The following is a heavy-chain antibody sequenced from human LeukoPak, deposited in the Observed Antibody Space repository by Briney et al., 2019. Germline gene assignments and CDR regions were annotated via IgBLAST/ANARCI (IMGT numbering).Heavy chain of an antibody. D-gene: IGHD3-10*01. J-gene: IGHJ5*02. CDR2: IRAYSGNT. V-gene: IGHV1-18*01. CDR3: ARGSNGEWFVELATWFDP. Sequence: ASVKLSCRASVYTFTSCGMIWVRQAPGQGRVGMGGIRAYSGNTNQTQKLHGRVTITTDPSPRTAYMELRSLRSDDTAVYYSARGSNGEWFVELATWFDPWGEGTLVSVSS. CDR1: VYTFTSCG.